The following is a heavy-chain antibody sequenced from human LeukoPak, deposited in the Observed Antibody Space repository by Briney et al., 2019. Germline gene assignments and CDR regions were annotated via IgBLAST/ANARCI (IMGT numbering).Heavy chain of an antibody. J-gene: IGHJ6*03. CDR1: GYTFTSYV. CDR2: ISAYKGNT. Sequence: ASVKVSCKASGYTFTSYVISWVRQAPGQGLEWMGWISAYKGNTNYAQKLQGRVTMTTDTSTTTAYMELRSLRSDDTAVYYCARGRSIVATTLDYYYYMDVWGKGTTVTVSS. V-gene: IGHV1-18*01. D-gene: IGHD5-12*01. CDR3: ARGRSIVATTLDYYYYMDV.